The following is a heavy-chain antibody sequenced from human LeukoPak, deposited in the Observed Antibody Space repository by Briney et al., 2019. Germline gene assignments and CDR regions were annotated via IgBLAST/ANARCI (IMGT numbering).Heavy chain of an antibody. CDR3: APLGSPLDY. J-gene: IGHJ4*02. D-gene: IGHD1-26*01. Sequence: GRSLRLSCAASGFTFSSYAMHWVRQAPGKGLEWVAVISYDGSNKYYADSVKGRFTISRDNSKNTLYLQMNSLRAEDTAVYYCAPLGSPLDYWGRGTLVTVSS. CDR2: ISYDGSNK. CDR1: GFTFSSYA. V-gene: IGHV3-30-3*01.